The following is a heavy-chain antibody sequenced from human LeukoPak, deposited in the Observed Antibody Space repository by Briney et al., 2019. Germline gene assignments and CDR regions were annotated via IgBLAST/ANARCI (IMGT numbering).Heavy chain of an antibody. J-gene: IGHJ4*02. CDR3: ASRTYYDFWSGYSPFDY. CDR2: IKQDGSEK. Sequence: GGSLRLSCAASGFTFSSYWMSWVRQAPGKGLEWVANIKQDGSEKYYVDSVKGRFTISRDNAKNSLYLQMNSLRAEDTAVYYRASRTYYDFWSGYSPFDYWGQGTLVTVSS. V-gene: IGHV3-7*01. D-gene: IGHD3-3*01. CDR1: GFTFSSYW.